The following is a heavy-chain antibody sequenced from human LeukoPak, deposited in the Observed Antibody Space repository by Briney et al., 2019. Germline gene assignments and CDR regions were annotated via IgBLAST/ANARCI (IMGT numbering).Heavy chain of an antibody. CDR2: TYYRSKWYN. Sequence: SQTLSLTCASSGDSVSSNSAAWNWFRQSPSRGLEWLGRTYYRSKWYNDYAVSVKSRITISPDTSKNQFSLQLNTVTPEDTAVYYCVREGGYGILGYWAQGTLVTVSS. CDR1: GDSVSSNSAA. V-gene: IGHV6-1*01. J-gene: IGHJ4*02. D-gene: IGHD5-18*01. CDR3: VREGGYGILGY.